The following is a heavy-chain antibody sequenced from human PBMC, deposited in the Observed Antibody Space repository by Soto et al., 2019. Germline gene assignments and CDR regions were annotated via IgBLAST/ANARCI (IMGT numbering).Heavy chain of an antibody. CDR2: IDPSDSYT. CDR1: GYSFTSYW. J-gene: IGHJ6*02. D-gene: IGHD2-2*01. CDR3: TRHLVVLVPADMHCYYGMAV. Sequence: GESLKISCKGSGYSFTSYWISWVRQMPVKGLEWMGRIDPSDSYTNYSPSFQGHVTISADKSISTAYLQWSSLKASDTAMYYCTRHLVVLVPADMHCYYGMAVWSRGTTVTVSS. V-gene: IGHV5-10-1*01.